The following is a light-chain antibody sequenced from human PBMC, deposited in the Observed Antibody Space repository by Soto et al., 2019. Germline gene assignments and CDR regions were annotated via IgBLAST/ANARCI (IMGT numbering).Light chain of an antibody. J-gene: IGKJ1*01. CDR3: QQYGSSPPWT. CDR2: GAS. Sequence: EIVLTQSPGTLSLSPGERATLSCRASQSVSSSYLAWYQQKPGQAPRLLIYGASSRATGIPDRFSGSGSGTDFTLTISRLEPEDCAVYYCQQYGSSPPWTFGQGTNVEIK. CDR1: QSVSSSY. V-gene: IGKV3-20*01.